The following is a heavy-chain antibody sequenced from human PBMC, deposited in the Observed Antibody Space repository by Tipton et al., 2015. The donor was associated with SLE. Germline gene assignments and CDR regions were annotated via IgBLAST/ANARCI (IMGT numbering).Heavy chain of an antibody. J-gene: IGHJ4*02. CDR2: IYYTGTT. CDR1: GGSITDYY. CDR3: ARGRDFRPGPFDY. D-gene: IGHD2-21*02. V-gene: IGHV4-59*08. Sequence: TLSLTCTVSGGSITDYYWSWIRQPPRKGLEWIGYIYYTGTTNYNPSLKSRVTISVDTAKNHFSLTLNSVTAADTAVYYCARGRDFRPGPFDYWGQGTLVAVSS.